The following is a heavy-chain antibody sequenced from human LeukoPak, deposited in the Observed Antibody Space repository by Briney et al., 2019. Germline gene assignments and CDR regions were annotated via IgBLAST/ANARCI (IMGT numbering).Heavy chain of an antibody. CDR2: IIPIFGTA. D-gene: IGHD4-17*01. V-gene: IGHV1-69*13. CDR3: ARSRGDGDYVGDY. Sequence: EASVKVSCKASGGTFSSYAISWVRQAPGQGLEWMGGIIPIFGTANYAQKFQGRVTITADESTSTAYMELSSLRSEGTAVYYCARSRGDGDYVGDYWGQETLVTVSS. J-gene: IGHJ4*02. CDR1: GGTFSSYA.